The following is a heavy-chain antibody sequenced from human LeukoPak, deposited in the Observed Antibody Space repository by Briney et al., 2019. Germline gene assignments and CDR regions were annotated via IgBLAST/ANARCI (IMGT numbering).Heavy chain of an antibody. CDR3: ARDIGEDCSSTSCYP. V-gene: IGHV1-2*02. CDR2: INPNSGGT. Sequence: ASVKVSCKASGYTFTGYYMHWVRQAPGQGLEWMGWINPNSGGTKYAQKFQGRVTMTRDTSISTAYMELSRLRSDDTAVYYCARDIGEDCSSTSCYPWGQGTLVTVSS. J-gene: IGHJ5*02. CDR1: GYTFTGYY. D-gene: IGHD2-2*01.